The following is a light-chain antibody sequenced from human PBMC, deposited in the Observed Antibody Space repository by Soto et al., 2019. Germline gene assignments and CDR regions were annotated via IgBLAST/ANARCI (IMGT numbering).Light chain of an antibody. J-gene: IGKJ1*01. CDR2: AAS. Sequence: DIQMTQSPSSLSASVGDRVTITCRASQGISNYLVLYQQKQGKVPKLLIYAASTLQSGVPSRFSGSGSGTDFTLTISSLQPEDVATYYCQNYNGAPWTFGHVTNVEIK. V-gene: IGKV1-27*01. CDR1: QGISNY. CDR3: QNYNGAPWT.